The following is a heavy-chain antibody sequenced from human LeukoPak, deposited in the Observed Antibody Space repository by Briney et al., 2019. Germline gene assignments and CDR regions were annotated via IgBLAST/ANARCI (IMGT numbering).Heavy chain of an antibody. Sequence: PGGSLRLSCAASGFTFSSYDMHWVRQATGKGLEWVSAIGTAGDTYYPGSVKGRFTISRENAKNSLYLQMNSLRAGDTAVYYCARGVAAAGTGWYYFDYWGQGTLVTVSS. CDR1: GFTFSSYD. CDR3: ARGVAAAGTGWYYFDY. D-gene: IGHD6-13*01. CDR2: IGTAGDT. V-gene: IGHV3-13*01. J-gene: IGHJ4*02.